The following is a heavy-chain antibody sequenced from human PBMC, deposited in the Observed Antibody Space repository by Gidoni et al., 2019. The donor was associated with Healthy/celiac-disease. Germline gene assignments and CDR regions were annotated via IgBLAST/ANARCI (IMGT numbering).Heavy chain of an antibody. V-gene: IGHV4-59*01. CDR1: GGSISSYY. CDR2: IYYSGST. CDR3: AREPRGYCGGDCYTWDAFDI. D-gene: IGHD2-21*01. Sequence: QVQLQESGPGLVKPSETLSLTCTVSGGSISSYYWSWIRQHTGKGLEWFGYIYYSGSTNYNPSLKSRVTISVDTSKNQFSLKLSSVTAADTAVYYCAREPRGYCGGDCYTWDAFDIWGQGTMVTVSS. J-gene: IGHJ3*02.